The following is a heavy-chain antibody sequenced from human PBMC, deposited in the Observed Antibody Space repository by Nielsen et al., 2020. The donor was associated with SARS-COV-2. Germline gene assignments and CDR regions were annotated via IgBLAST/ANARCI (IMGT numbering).Heavy chain of an antibody. CDR2: VNHSGST. V-gene: IGHV4-34*01. Sequence: SETLSLTCAVYGGSFSGYYWNWIRQPPGKGLEWIGEVNHSGSTNYNPSLKSRVTISVDTSKNQFSLKLSSVTAADTAVYYCARDTKIQLWLGPFDYWGQGTLVTVSS. CDR1: GGSFSGYY. D-gene: IGHD5-18*01. J-gene: IGHJ4*02. CDR3: ARDTKIQLWLGPFDY.